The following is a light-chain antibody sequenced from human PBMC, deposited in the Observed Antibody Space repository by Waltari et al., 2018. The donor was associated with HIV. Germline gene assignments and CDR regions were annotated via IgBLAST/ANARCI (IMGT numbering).Light chain of an antibody. Sequence: QSVLTQPPSASGTPGQRVTISCSGSSSNIGSNYVYWYQQLPGTAPKRLIYRNNQRPSGVPDRFSGSKSGTSASLAISGVRSEDEADYYCAAWDDSLLYVFGTGTKVTVL. CDR2: RNN. V-gene: IGLV1-47*01. J-gene: IGLJ1*01. CDR3: AAWDDSLLYV. CDR1: SSNIGSNY.